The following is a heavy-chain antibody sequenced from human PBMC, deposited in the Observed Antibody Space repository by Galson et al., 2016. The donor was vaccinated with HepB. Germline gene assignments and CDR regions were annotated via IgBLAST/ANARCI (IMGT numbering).Heavy chain of an antibody. Sequence: SLRLSCAASGFTFSGSAMYWVRQASGKGLEWVGRIRSKPNSYATAYGASVNGRFTISRDDSKNTAYLQMNSLKTEDTAVYYCASTIVTALYHYYYGIDVWCEGTTVTVSS. J-gene: IGHJ6*04. CDR1: GFTFSGSA. CDR3: ASTIVTALYHYYYGIDV. V-gene: IGHV3-73*01. D-gene: IGHD4-11*01. CDR2: IRSKPNSYAT.